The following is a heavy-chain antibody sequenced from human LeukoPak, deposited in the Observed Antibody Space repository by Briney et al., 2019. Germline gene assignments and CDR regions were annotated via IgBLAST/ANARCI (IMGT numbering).Heavy chain of an antibody. D-gene: IGHD3-3*01. V-gene: IGHV1-46*01. CDR2: INPSGGST. CDR1: GYTFTSYY. Sequence: ASVKVSCKASGYTFTSYYMHWVRQAPGQGLEWMGIINPSGGSTSYAQKFQGRVTMTRDTSTSTVYMELSSLRSEDTAVYYCASSRREPEGGFLEWLYWFDPWGQGTLVTVSS. CDR3: ASSRREPEGGFLEWLYWFDP. J-gene: IGHJ5*02.